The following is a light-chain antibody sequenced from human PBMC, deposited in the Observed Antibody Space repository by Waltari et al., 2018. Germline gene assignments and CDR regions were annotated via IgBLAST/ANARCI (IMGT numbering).Light chain of an antibody. CDR2: GAT. V-gene: IGLV2-23*01. Sequence: QSALTQPASVSGSPGQSITLSCTGTSNDIGNSALVSWYQPRPGEAPKLLMYGATKRPSGFSNRFSGSKSGKTASLTISGLQTEDEADYYCFSFVAANSFVFGPGTKVTVL. CDR3: FSFVAANSFV. J-gene: IGLJ1*01. CDR1: SNDIGNSAL.